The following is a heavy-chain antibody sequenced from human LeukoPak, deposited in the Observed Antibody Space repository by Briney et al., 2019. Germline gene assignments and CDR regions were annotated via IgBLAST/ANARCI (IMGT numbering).Heavy chain of an antibody. CDR1: GYTFTGYY. V-gene: IGHV1-2*02. J-gene: IGHJ3*02. CDR3: VRDGTFDI. CDR2: INPNSGGT. Sequence: ASVKVSCKTSGYTFTGYYIHWVRQAPGQGLEWMGWINPNSGGTNYGQKFQGRVNMTRDTSISTAYMELSSLRSDDTAVYYCVRDGTFDIWGQGTLVSISS.